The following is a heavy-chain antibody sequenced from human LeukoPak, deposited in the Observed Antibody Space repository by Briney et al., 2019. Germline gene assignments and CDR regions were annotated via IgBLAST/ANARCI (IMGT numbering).Heavy chain of an antibody. D-gene: IGHD3-10*01. Sequence: ASVKVSCKASGYTFTSYGISWVRQAPGQGLEWMGWISAYNGNTNYAQKLQGRVTMTTDTSTSTAYMELRSLRSDDTAVYYCARAEVLLWFGELLPYYFDYWGQATLVTVSS. CDR2: ISAYNGNT. V-gene: IGHV1-18*01. CDR1: GYTFTSYG. J-gene: IGHJ4*02. CDR3: ARAEVLLWFGELLPYYFDY.